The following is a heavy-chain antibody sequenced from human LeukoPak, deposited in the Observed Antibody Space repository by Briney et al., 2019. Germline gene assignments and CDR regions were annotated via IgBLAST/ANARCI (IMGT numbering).Heavy chain of an antibody. J-gene: IGHJ4*02. CDR3: ARVRPDYDILTGIDY. V-gene: IGHV4-39*07. CDR2: IYYTGNT. CDR1: GDSIISGDYY. D-gene: IGHD3-9*01. Sequence: PSETLSLTCTVSGDSIISGDYYWGWIRQPPGKGLEWIGNIYYTGNTYYNPSLKSRVTISVDTSKNQFSLKVRSVTAADTAVYYCARVRPDYDILTGIDYWGQGTLVTVSS.